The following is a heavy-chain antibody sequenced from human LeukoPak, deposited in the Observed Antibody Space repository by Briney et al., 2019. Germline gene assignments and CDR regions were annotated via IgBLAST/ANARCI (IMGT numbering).Heavy chain of an antibody. D-gene: IGHD3-9*01. V-gene: IGHV5-51*01. CDR3: ARLFSYFDWFPFDY. Sequence: GAPLKISCKGSGSRFTSYWIGWVRQMPGKGLEWMGIIYPGDSDTRYSPSFQGQFTISADKSISTAYLQWSSLKASDTAMYYCARLFSYFDWFPFDYWGQGTLVTVSP. J-gene: IGHJ4*02. CDR2: IYPGDSDT. CDR1: GSRFTSYW.